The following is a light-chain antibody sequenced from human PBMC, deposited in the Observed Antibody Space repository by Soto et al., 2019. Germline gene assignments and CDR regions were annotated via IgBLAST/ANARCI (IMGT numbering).Light chain of an antibody. CDR3: QTWGSGIVL. Sequence: QPVLTQSPSASASLGASVKLTCTLSSGHSNYAIAWHQQQSEKGPRYLMKLNSDGSQSKGDGIPDRFSASSSGAERYLTISSLQSEDEADYYCQTWGSGIVLFGGGTKLTVL. V-gene: IGLV4-69*01. CDR2: LNSDGSQ. J-gene: IGLJ2*01. CDR1: SGHSNYA.